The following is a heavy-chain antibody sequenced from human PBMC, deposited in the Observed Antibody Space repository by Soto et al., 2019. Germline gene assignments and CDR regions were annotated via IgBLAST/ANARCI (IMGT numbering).Heavy chain of an antibody. CDR2: ISGSGGST. CDR3: GKEPGYGDYVTWFDP. D-gene: IGHD4-17*01. Sequence: GGSLRLSCAASGFTFSSYAMSLVRQAPGKGLEGVSAISGSGGSTYYADSVEGLFTITRDNSKYTLYLQMNSLRAEDMAVDCWGKEPGYGDYVTWFDPWGQGTLVTVSS. J-gene: IGHJ5*02. V-gene: IGHV3-23*01. CDR1: GFTFSSYA.